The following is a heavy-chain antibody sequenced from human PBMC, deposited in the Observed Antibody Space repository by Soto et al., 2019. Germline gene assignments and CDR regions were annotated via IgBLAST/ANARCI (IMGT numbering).Heavy chain of an antibody. CDR1: GSSISPFY. D-gene: IGHD4-17*01. Sequence: SETLSLTCTVSGSSISPFYWSWIRQPPGKGLEWIGYTYYTGSTKYNPSLKSRVTLSLGTSRNQLSLKLSSVTAADTAVYYCTRVGGYYGDYPNFDYWGPGTLVTVSS. V-gene: IGHV4-59*01. CDR3: TRVGGYYGDYPNFDY. CDR2: TYYTGST. J-gene: IGHJ4*02.